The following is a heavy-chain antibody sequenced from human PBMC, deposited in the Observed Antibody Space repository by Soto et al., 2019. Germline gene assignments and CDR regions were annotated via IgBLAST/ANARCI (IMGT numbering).Heavy chain of an antibody. V-gene: IGHV4-39*01. D-gene: IGHD1-26*01. CDR1: GGSIISSRYY. J-gene: IGHJ4*02. Sequence: SETLSLTCTDSGGSIISSRYYWGWIRQPPGKGLEWIGSIYYSGSTYYNPSLKSRVTISVDTSKNQLSLKLSPVTAADTAVYYCATGSSGDYWGQGTLVTVSS. CDR3: ATGSSGDY. CDR2: IYYSGST.